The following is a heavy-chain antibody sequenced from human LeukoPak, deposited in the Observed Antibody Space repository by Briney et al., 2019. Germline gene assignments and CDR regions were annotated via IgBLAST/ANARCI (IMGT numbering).Heavy chain of an antibody. Sequence: SVKVSCKASGGTFSSYAISWVRQAPGQGLEWMGRIIPILGIANYARKFQGRVTITADKSTSTAYMELSSLRSEDTAVYYCARVGARYSGYDSSLSFDYWGQGTLVTVSS. CDR2: IIPILGIA. CDR3: ARVGARYSGYDSSLSFDY. CDR1: GGTFSSYA. D-gene: IGHD5-12*01. V-gene: IGHV1-69*04. J-gene: IGHJ4*02.